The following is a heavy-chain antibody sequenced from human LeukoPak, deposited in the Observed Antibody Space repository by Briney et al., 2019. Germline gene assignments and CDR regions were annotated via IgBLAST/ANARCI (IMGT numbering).Heavy chain of an antibody. J-gene: IGHJ4*02. CDR1: GYSFTNYW. Sequence: GESLKISCKGSGYSFTNYWIGWVRQMPGKGLEWMGIISPDGSDTRYSPSFQGQVTISADKSITTAYLQWSSLKASDTAMYYCARLTSSWSSDYWGQGTLVTVSS. CDR2: ISPDGSDT. D-gene: IGHD6-6*01. CDR3: ARLTSSWSSDY. V-gene: IGHV5-51*01.